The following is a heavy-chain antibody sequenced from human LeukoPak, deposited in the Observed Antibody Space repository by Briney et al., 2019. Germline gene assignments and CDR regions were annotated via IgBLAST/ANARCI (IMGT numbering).Heavy chain of an antibody. V-gene: IGHV1-69*04. Sequence: SVKVSCRASGGTFSSYAISWVRQAPGQGLEWMGRIIPILGIANYAQKFQGRVTITADKSTSTAYMELSSLRSEDTAVYYCARQHDYSNDYFDYWGQGTLVTVSS. CDR1: GGTFSSYA. D-gene: IGHD4-11*01. CDR2: IIPILGIA. CDR3: ARQHDYSNDYFDY. J-gene: IGHJ4*02.